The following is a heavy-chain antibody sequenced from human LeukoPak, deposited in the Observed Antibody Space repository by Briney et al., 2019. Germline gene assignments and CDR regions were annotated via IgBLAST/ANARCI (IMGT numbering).Heavy chain of an antibody. J-gene: IGHJ4*02. CDR3: VREGGYSSGPDY. CDR2: INSDGRRT. Sequence: PGGSLRLSCAASGFTFSAYWMHWVRQAPGKGLVWVSRINSDGRRTTYADSVKGRFTISRDNAKNTLYLQMNSLRAEDTAVYYCVREGGYSSGPDYWGQGTLVTVSS. D-gene: IGHD6-19*01. V-gene: IGHV3-74*01. CDR1: GFTFSAYW.